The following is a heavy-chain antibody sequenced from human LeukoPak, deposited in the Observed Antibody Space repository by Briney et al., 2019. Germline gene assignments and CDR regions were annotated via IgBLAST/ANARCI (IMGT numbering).Heavy chain of an antibody. CDR1: GFTFSSYA. CDR2: ISYDGSNK. J-gene: IGHJ3*02. CDR3: ARESRGAFDI. D-gene: IGHD6-6*01. Sequence: PGGSLRLSCAASGFTFSSYAMHWVRQAPGKGLEWVAVISYDGSNKYYADSVKGRFTISRDNSKNTLYLQMNSLRAEDTAVYYCARESRGAFDIWGQGTMVTVSS. V-gene: IGHV3-30*04.